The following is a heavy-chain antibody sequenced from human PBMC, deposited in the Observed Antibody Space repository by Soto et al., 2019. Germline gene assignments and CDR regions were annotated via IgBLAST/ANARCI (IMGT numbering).Heavy chain of an antibody. V-gene: IGHV3-30*18. J-gene: IGHJ4*02. CDR3: AKDHTLGSYDFWSGYYTLRYFDY. CDR2: ISYDGSNK. Sequence: LRLSCAASGFTFSSYGMHWVRQAPGKGLEWVAVISYDGSNKYYADSVKGRFTISRDNSKNTLYLQMNSLRAEDTAVYYCAKDHTLGSYDFWSGYYTLRYFDYWGQGTLVTVSS. CDR1: GFTFSSYG. D-gene: IGHD3-3*01.